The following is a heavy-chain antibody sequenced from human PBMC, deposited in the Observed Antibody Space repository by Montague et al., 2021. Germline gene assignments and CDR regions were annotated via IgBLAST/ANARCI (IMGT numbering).Heavy chain of an antibody. Sequence: SETLSLTCTVSGGSISSASYYWGWIRQPPGKGLEFIGVIYYNGTTYHNPSLKSRVTVSMDTSKYQFSLKLSSVTAADTAVYYCARSLYCRGGSCYSGFDPWGQGTLVTASS. CDR1: GGSISSASYY. V-gene: IGHV4-39*01. D-gene: IGHD2-15*01. J-gene: IGHJ5*02. CDR3: ARSLYCRGGSCYSGFDP. CDR2: IYYNGTT.